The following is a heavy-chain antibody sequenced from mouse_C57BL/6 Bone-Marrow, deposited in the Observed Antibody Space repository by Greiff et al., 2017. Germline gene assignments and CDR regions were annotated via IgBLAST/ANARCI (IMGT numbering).Heavy chain of an antibody. CDR3: TKGALYGNYAGAWFAY. D-gene: IGHD2-1*01. J-gene: IGHJ3*01. CDR2: IDPETGGT. V-gene: IGHV1-15*01. Sequence: QVQLQQSGAELVRPGASVTLSCKASGYTFTDYEMHWVKQTPVHGLEWIGAIDPETGGTAYNQKFKGKAILTADKSSSTAYMELRSLTSEDSAVYYCTKGALYGNYAGAWFAYWGQGTLVTVSA. CDR1: GYTFTDYE.